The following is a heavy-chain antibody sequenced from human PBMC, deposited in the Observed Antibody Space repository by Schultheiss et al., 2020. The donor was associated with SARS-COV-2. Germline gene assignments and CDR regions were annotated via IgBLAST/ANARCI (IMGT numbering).Heavy chain of an antibody. CDR2: IKRTIDGGTT. V-gene: IGHV3-15*07. Sequence: GSLRLSCEASGFTFSNAWMNWVRQAPGMGLEWVGRIKRTIDGGTTDYAAPVKGRFTISRDDSKNTLYLQMFSLKTEDTAVYYCTTNWGFDYWGQGTRVTVSS. CDR3: TTNWGFDY. CDR1: GFTFSNAW. D-gene: IGHD7-27*01. J-gene: IGHJ4*02.